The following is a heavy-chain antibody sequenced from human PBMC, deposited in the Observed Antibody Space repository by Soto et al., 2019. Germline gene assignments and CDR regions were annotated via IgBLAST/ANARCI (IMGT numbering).Heavy chain of an antibody. V-gene: IGHV3-33*01. Sequence: GGSLRLSCAASGFTFSSYGMHWVRQAPGKGLEWVSFICYDGSNKYYADSVKVRFTISRDNSKNTLYLQMNSLRAEDTAVYYCARVHNYDILPASRAVHXWGQGTLVTVSX. J-gene: IGHJ4*02. CDR2: ICYDGSNK. CDR1: GFTFSSYG. CDR3: ARVHNYDILPASRAVHX. D-gene: IGHD3-9*01.